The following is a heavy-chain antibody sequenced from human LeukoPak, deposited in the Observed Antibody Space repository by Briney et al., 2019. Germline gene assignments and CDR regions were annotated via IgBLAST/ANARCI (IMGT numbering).Heavy chain of an antibody. V-gene: IGHV3-48*01. Sequence: TGGSLRLSCAASGFTFSSYSMNWVRQAPGKGLEWVSYISSSSSTIYYADSVKGRFTISRDNAKNSLYLQMNSLRAEDTAVYYCARHPPLYSSSWFYYFDYWGQGTLVTVSS. D-gene: IGHD6-13*01. J-gene: IGHJ4*02. CDR1: GFTFSSYS. CDR2: ISSSSSTI. CDR3: ARHPPLYSSSWFYYFDY.